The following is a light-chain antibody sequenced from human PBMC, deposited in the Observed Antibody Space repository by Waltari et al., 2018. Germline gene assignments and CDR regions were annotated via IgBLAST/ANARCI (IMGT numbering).Light chain of an antibody. J-gene: IGLJ3*02. V-gene: IGLV3-25*03. CDR2: GDS. CDR1: AFPKQY. Sequence: SHELTQPPSAPLSPGQTARITCYGDAFPKQYAHWYQQKPGQVPVVIIYGDSGRPSGIPDRFSGSSLGTTVTLTISRGQSEGEAEYDCQSGDNSGPWVCGGGTKLTVL. CDR3: QSGDNSGPWV.